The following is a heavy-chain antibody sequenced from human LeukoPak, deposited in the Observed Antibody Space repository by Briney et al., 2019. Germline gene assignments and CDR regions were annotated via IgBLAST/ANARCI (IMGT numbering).Heavy chain of an antibody. J-gene: IGHJ6*02. D-gene: IGHD3-10*01. Sequence: MAGGSLRLSCAASGFTFGSHSMNWVRQAPGKGLEWVSSVVSTGYIYYADSVKGRFTLSRDNAKTSVYLQLNSLRVEDTGVYYCARNYGSGSYSGMDVWGQGTTVT. CDR2: VVSTGYI. CDR3: ARNYGSGSYSGMDV. CDR1: GFTFGSHS. V-gene: IGHV3-69-1*01.